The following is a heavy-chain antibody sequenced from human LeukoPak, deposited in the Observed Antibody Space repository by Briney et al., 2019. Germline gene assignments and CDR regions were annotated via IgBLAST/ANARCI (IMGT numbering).Heavy chain of an antibody. CDR2: VNPNSGDT. D-gene: IGHD3-22*01. J-gene: IGHJ4*02. Sequence: ASVKVSCKASGYTFTTYDITWVRQATGQGLEWMGWVNPNSGDTAYAQKFQGRVAMTRDTSISTAYMELSSLRSEDTAVYYCARGLGDYYDTSTYYYAVPAHWGQGTLVTVSS. CDR3: ARGLGDYYDTSTYYYAVPAH. V-gene: IGHV1-8*01. CDR1: GYTFTTYD.